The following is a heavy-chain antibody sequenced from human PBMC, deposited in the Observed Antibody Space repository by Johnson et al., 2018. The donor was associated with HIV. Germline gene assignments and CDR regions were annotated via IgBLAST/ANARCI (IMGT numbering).Heavy chain of an antibody. D-gene: IGHD4-11*01. Sequence: QVQLVESGGGLVQPGGSLRVSCAASGFTLSSYWMNWVRQVPGKGLEWVTVISYDGSNKYYADSVKGRFTISRDNYKNPLYLQMNSLRADDTAVYYCARRSIQSDGFDIWGQGTMVTVSS. CDR3: ARRSIQSDGFDI. J-gene: IGHJ3*02. CDR1: GFTLSSYW. V-gene: IGHV3-30-3*01. CDR2: ISYDGSNK.